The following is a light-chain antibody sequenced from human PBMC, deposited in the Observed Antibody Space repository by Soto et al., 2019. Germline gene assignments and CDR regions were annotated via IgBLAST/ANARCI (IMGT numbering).Light chain of an antibody. CDR2: AAS. J-gene: IGKJ1*01. CDR3: QQYYSYPWT. Sequence: GARVTITCRASQGISSYLAWYQQKPGKAPKLLIYAASTLQSGVPSRFSGSGSGTDFTLTISCLQSEDFATYYCQQYYSYPWTFGQGTKVDIK. V-gene: IGKV1-8*01. CDR1: QGISSY.